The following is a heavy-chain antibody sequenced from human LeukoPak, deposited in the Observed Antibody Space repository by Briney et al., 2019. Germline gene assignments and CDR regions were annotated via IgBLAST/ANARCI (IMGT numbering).Heavy chain of an antibody. J-gene: IGHJ4*02. CDR3: ARGGPGYYLDY. V-gene: IGHV3-13*01. CDR2: IGTAGDT. Sequence: GGSLRLSCAASGFTFSSHDMHWVRQATGKGLEWVSTIGTAGDTYYPGSVKGRFTISREDAKNSLYLQMNILKAGDTAVYYCARGGPGYYLDYWGQGTLVTVSS. CDR1: GFTFSSHD.